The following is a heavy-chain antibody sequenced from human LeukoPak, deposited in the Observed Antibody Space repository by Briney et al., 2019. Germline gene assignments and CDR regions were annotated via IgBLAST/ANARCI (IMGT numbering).Heavy chain of an antibody. J-gene: IGHJ4*02. CDR2: ISSSSSYI. Sequence: GGSLRLSCAASGFTFSSYSMNWVRQAPGEGLEWVSSISSSSSYIYYADSVKGRFTISRDNAKNSLYLQMNSLRAEDTAVYYCARVRYCTNGVCYRALDYWGQGTLVTVSS. CDR1: GFTFSSYS. D-gene: IGHD2-8*01. CDR3: ARVRYCTNGVCYRALDY. V-gene: IGHV3-21*01.